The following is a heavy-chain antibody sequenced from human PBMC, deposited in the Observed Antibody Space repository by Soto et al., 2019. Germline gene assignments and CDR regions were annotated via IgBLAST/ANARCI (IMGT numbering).Heavy chain of an antibody. CDR3: ARAQYQLLLYFDC. D-gene: IGHD2-2*01. Sequence: ASVKVSCKASGYTFTSYYMHWVRQAPGPGREWMGIINPSGGSTSYAQKFQGRVTMTRDTSTSTVYMELSSLRSEDTAVYYCARAQYQLLLYFDCWGQGSLVTVSS. V-gene: IGHV1-46*01. J-gene: IGHJ4*02. CDR1: GYTFTSYY. CDR2: INPSGGST.